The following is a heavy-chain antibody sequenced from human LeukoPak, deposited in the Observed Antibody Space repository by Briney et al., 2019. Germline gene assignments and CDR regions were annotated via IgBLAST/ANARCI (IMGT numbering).Heavy chain of an antibody. J-gene: IGHJ4*02. D-gene: IGHD1-26*01. V-gene: IGHV4-39*07. CDR2: IYYSGST. CDR3: ARVDSGTYYMPFDY. Sequence: SETLSLTCTVSGGSISSSYYYWGWIRQPPGKGLEWIGSIYYSGSTYYNPSLKGRATLSVDTSKNQISLRLSSVTAADTAVYFCARVDSGTYYMPFDYWGQGSLVTVSS. CDR1: GGSISSSYYY.